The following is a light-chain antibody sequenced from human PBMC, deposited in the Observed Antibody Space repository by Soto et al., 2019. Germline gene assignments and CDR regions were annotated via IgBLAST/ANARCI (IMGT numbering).Light chain of an antibody. CDR2: EVS. V-gene: IGLV2-14*01. J-gene: IGLJ2*01. Sequence: QSVLTQPASVSGSPGQSITISCTGTSSDVCGYNYVSWYQQHPGKAPKLMIYEVSNRPSGVSNRFSGSKSGNTASLTISGLQAEDEADYYCSSYTRNSTLVFGGGTKLTVL. CDR1: SSDVCGYNY. CDR3: SSYTRNSTLV.